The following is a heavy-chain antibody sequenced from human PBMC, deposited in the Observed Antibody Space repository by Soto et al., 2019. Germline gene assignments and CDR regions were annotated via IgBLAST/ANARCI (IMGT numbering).Heavy chain of an antibody. V-gene: IGHV3-21*01. CDR1: GFTFSSYS. CDR2: ISSSSSYI. Sequence: EVQLVESGGGLVKPGGSLRLSCAASGFTFSSYSMNWVRQAPGKGLEWASSISSSSSYIYYADSVKGRCTISRDNAKNSLYLQMNSLRAVDTAVYYCARRYCSSTSCYVRAFDIWCQGTMVTVSS. J-gene: IGHJ3*02. D-gene: IGHD2-2*01. CDR3: ARRYCSSTSCYVRAFDI.